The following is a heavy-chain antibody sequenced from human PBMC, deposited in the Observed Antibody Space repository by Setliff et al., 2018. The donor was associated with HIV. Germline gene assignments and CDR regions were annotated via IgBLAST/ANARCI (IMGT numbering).Heavy chain of an antibody. D-gene: IGHD4-4*01. CDR1: GLSFRDYA. CDR2: IRSKTYGGTP. V-gene: IGHV3-49*03. J-gene: IGHJ1*01. Sequence: PGGSLRLSCSPSGLSFRDYAISWFRQAPGRGLEWIAVIRSKTYGGTPEYAATVRGRFTISRDDSKTIAYLQMKSLKIDDTGVYYCGGDPSNLWRSLQFWGQGALVTV. CDR3: GGDPSNLWRSLQF.